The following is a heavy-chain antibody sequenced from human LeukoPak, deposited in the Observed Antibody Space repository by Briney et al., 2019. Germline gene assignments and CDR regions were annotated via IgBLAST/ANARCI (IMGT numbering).Heavy chain of an antibody. D-gene: IGHD1-26*01. CDR3: GRALGATGY. CDR2: IYYSGST. Sequence: SETLSLTCTVSGGSISSYYWSWIRQPPGKGLEWIGYIYYSGSTNYNPSLKSRVTISVDTSKNQFSLKLSSVTAADTAVYYCGRALGATGYWGQGTLVTVSS. J-gene: IGHJ4*02. CDR1: GGSISSYY. V-gene: IGHV4-59*01.